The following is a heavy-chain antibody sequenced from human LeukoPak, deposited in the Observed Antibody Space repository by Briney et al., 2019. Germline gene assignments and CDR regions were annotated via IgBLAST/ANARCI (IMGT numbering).Heavy chain of an antibody. J-gene: IGHJ4*02. CDR2: INPNSGGT. CDR3: ARHDVPLSGYSPYYFDY. CDR1: GYTFTGYY. D-gene: IGHD3-22*01. V-gene: IGHV1-2*02. Sequence: GASVKVSCKASGYTFTGYYMHWVRQAPGQGLEWMGWINPNSGGTNYAQKFQGRVTMTRDTSISTAYMELSRLRSDDTAVYYCARHDVPLSGYSPYYFDYWGQGTLVTVSS.